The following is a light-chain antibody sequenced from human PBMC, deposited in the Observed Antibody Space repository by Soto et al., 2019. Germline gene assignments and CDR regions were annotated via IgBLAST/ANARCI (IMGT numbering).Light chain of an antibody. J-gene: IGKJ1*01. CDR3: QQYEAVVT. CDR2: GVS. Sequence: EIVLTQSPGTLSLSPGERATLSCRASQSLTNNYCAWYKQKPGRALRLLIDGVSTRATGIPDRFSGSGSGTDFTLTISRLEPEDVAVYYCQQYEAVVTFGQGTKVEIK. V-gene: IGKV3-20*01. CDR1: QSLTNNY.